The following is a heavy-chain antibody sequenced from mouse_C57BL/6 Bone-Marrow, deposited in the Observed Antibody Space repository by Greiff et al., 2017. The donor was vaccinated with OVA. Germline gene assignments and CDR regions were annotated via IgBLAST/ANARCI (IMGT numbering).Heavy chain of an antibody. CDR3: GSSYDYFDY. J-gene: IGHJ2*01. Sequence: VQLQQSGAELVKPGASVKLSCKASGYTFTSYWMQWVKQRPGQGLEWIGEIDPSDSYTNYNQKFKGKATLTVDTSSSTAYMQLSSLTSEDSAVYYCGSSYDYFDYWGQGTTLTVSS. CDR2: IDPSDSYT. D-gene: IGHD1-1*01. V-gene: IGHV1-50*01. CDR1: GYTFTSYW.